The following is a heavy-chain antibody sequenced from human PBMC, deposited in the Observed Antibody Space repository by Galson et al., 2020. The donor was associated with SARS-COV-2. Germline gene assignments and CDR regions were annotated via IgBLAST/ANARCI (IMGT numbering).Heavy chain of an antibody. CDR2: IIPVVGIL. V-gene: IGHV1-69*04. Sequence: ASVKVSCKASGGILSSYALSWVRQAPGQGLEWMGRIIPVVGILKYAQKFQGRLTITADTSTSTASMELSSLRSEDTAVYYCARGYYGSGSYYYGNWGQGTLVTVSS. J-gene: IGHJ4*02. D-gene: IGHD3-10*01. CDR1: GGILSSYA. CDR3: ARGYYGSGSYYYGN.